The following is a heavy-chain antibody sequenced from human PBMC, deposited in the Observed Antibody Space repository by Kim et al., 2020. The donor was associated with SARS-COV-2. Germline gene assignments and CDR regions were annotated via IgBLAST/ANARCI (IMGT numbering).Heavy chain of an antibody. CDR1: GFTFSSYA. V-gene: IGHV3-23*01. D-gene: IGHD3-9*01. J-gene: IGHJ6*02. CDR2: ISGSGGST. Sequence: GGSLRLSCAASGFTFSSYAMSWVRQAPGKGLEWVSAISGSGGSTYYADSVKGRFTISRDNSKNTLYLQMNSLRAEDTAVYYCAKGGNYDNLTGYYIKRLYYYYGMDVWGQGTTVTVSS. CDR3: AKGGNYDNLTGYYIKRLYYYYGMDV.